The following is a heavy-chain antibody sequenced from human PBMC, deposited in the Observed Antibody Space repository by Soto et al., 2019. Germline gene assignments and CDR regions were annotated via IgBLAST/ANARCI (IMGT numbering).Heavy chain of an antibody. J-gene: IGHJ4*02. CDR3: TRGPRVSSIGTGAY. D-gene: IGHD1-26*01. V-gene: IGHV3-74*01. Sequence: EVHLVESGGGLVQPGESLRLSCAASGFNFRDFWMHWVRQPPGKGPEWVSNIPSDGRDVSYADSVRGRFTISRDDARNTLYLQMDGLRVEDTGLYYCTRGPRVSSIGTGAYWGQGSLVTVST. CDR2: IPSDGRDV. CDR1: GFNFRDFW.